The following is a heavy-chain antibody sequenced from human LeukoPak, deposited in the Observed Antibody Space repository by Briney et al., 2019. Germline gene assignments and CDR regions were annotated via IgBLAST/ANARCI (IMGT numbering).Heavy chain of an antibody. CDR1: GGSFSGYY. D-gene: IGHD5-18*01. CDR2: INHSGST. J-gene: IGHJ4*02. V-gene: IGHV4-34*01. CDR3: ARLSVDTAMGSAAFDY. Sequence: SSETLSLTCAVYGGSFSGYYWSWIRQPPGKGLEWIGEINHSGSTNYNPSLKSRVTISVDTSKNQFSLKLSSVTAADTAVYYCARLSVDTAMGSAAFDYWGQGTLVTVSS.